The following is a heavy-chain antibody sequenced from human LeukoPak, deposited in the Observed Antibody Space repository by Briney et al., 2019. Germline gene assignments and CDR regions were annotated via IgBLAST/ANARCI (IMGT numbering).Heavy chain of an antibody. D-gene: IGHD1-26*01. CDR1: GYTFTDYY. CDR3: ATMGATTFDH. Sequence: GASVKVSCKASGYTFTDYYIHWVRQAPGQGLESLGWINPNSGGTNYAQKLQGRVTMTRDTSIRTVYMEVSRLTSDDTAVYYCATMGATTFDHWGQGTLVTVSS. V-gene: IGHV1-2*02. CDR2: INPNSGGT. J-gene: IGHJ4*02.